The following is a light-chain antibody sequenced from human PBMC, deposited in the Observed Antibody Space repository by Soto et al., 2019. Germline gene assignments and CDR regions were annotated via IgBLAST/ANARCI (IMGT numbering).Light chain of an antibody. CDR2: EVN. V-gene: IGLV2-8*01. CDR1: SSDIGGYDF. J-gene: IGLJ1*01. CDR3: SSFAVSHIV. Sequence: QSVLTQPPSAYGSPGQSVTISCTGTSSDIGGYDFVSWYQQHPDKAPKLIIYEVNKRPSGVPDRFSGSRSGNTASLTVSGLQAEDEADYYCSSFAVSHIVFGTGTKVTVL.